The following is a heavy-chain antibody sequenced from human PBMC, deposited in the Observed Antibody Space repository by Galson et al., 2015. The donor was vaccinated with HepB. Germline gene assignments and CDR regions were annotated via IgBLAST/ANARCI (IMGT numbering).Heavy chain of an antibody. CDR1: GGTFSSYA. J-gene: IGHJ5*02. D-gene: IGHD2-8*02. Sequence: SVKVSCKASGGTFSSYAISRVRQAPGQGLEWMGGIIPIFGTANYAQKFQGRVTITADESTSTAYMELSSLRSEDTAVYYCARVVVVYARYNWFDPWGQGTLVTVSS. CDR2: IIPIFGTA. CDR3: ARVVVVYARYNWFDP. V-gene: IGHV1-69*13.